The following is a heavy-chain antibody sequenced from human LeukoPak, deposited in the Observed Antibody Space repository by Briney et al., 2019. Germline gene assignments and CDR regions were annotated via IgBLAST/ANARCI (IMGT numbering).Heavy chain of an antibody. CDR3: ARGWVTTNYFDY. J-gene: IGHJ4*02. CDR1: GGSFSGYY. D-gene: IGHD4-17*01. Sequence: SETLSLTCAVYGGSFSGYYWSWIRQPPGKGLEWIGEINHSGSTNYNPSLKSRVTISVDTSKNQFSLKLSSVTAADTAVYYCARGWVTTNYFDYWGQGTLVTVSS. V-gene: IGHV4-34*01. CDR2: INHSGST.